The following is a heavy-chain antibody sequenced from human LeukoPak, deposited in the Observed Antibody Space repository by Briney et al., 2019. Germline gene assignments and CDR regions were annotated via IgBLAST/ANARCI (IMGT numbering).Heavy chain of an antibody. CDR2: INHSGST. J-gene: IGHJ4*02. Sequence: PSETLSLTCAVYGGSFSGYYWSWIRQPPGKGLEWIGEINHSGSTNYNPSLKSRVTISVDTSKNQFSLKLSSVTAADTAVYYCASLHGDPITDYFDYWGQGTLVTVSS. V-gene: IGHV4-34*01. D-gene: IGHD4-17*01. CDR1: GGSFSGYY. CDR3: ASLHGDPITDYFDY.